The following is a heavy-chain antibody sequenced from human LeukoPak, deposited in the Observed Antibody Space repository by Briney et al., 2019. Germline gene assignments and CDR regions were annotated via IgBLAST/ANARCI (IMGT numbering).Heavy chain of an antibody. CDR1: GGSVDTIDYY. J-gene: IGHJ4*02. D-gene: IGHD2-15*01. CDR2: IYYSGST. V-gene: IGHV4-61*08. CDR3: ARLSRIRKYYFDY. Sequence: SETLSLTCTVSGGSVDTIDYYWSWIRQPPGKGLEWIGYIYYSGSTNYNPSLKSRVTISVDTSKNQFSLKLSSVTAADTAVYYCARLSRIRKYYFDYWGQGTLVTVSS.